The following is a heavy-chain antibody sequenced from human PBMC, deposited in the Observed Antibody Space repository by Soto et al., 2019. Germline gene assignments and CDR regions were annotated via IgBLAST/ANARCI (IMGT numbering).Heavy chain of an antibody. CDR2: XXGXEX. J-gene: IGHJ3*02. CDR3: ASVLSGWPNAFDI. CDR1: GVAIPSYA. Sequence: PGGSLILTSAASGVAIPSYALCSVRQAPGKGLXWVSXXXGXEXXXVXXXXGRFTISRDNAKNSLYLQMNSLRAEDTAVYYCASVLSGWPNAFDIWGQGTMVTVSS. D-gene: IGHD3-16*01. V-gene: IGHV3-7*03.